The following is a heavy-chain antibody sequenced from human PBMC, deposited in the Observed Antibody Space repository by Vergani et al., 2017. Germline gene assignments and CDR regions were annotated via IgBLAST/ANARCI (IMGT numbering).Heavy chain of an antibody. J-gene: IGHJ5*02. Sequence: QVQLHESGPGVVKPSETLSLTCSVSGGSFDNAFYYWAWMRQTPGKGLDWIGTLYHSGATYYKSSLKSRVTISLDTSKNQFSLTLTSVTAADTAVYYCASDTHSGQRADRWGQGILVTVTS. CDR3: ASDTHSGQRADR. CDR1: GGSFDNAFYY. V-gene: IGHV4-39*07. CDR2: LYHSGAT. D-gene: IGHD6-19*01.